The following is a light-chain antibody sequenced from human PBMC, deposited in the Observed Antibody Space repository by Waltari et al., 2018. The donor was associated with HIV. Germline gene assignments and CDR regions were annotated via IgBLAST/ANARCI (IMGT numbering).Light chain of an antibody. V-gene: IGKV1-33*01. Sequence: DIQMTQSPSSLSASVGDRVTITCQASQDISNYLNWYQQKPGKAPKLLIYDAFYLEAGVPSRFSGSGSGTDFTLTITSLQPEDIATYYCQQYDNLPPELTFGGGTKVEIK. CDR3: QQYDNLPPELT. J-gene: IGKJ4*01. CDR2: DAF. CDR1: QDISNY.